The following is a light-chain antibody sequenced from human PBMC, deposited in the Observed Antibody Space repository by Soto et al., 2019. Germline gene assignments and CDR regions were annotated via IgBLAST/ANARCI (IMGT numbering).Light chain of an antibody. CDR2: NNN. CDR1: SSDIGSNT. J-gene: IGLJ1*01. V-gene: IGLV1-44*01. Sequence: QSVLTQPPSASGTPGQRVTISCYASSSDIGSNTVNWYQQLPGTAPKLLIYNNNQRPSGVPDRFSGSKSGTSASLAISGLQSEDEADYYCAAWDDSLNGLVFGTGTKLTVL. CDR3: AAWDDSLNGLV.